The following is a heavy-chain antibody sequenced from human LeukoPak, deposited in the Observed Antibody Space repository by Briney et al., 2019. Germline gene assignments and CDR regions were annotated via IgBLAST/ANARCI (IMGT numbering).Heavy chain of an antibody. V-gene: IGHV5-51*01. D-gene: IGHD3-10*01. J-gene: IGHJ4*02. Sequence: GESLKISCKGSGYSFTSYWIGWVRQMPGKGLEWMGIIYPGDSGTRYSPSFQGQVTISADKSISTAYLQWSSLKASDTAMYYCAKTYYYGSGSPNYFDYWGQGTLVTVSS. CDR1: GYSFTSYW. CDR3: AKTYYYGSGSPNYFDY. CDR2: IYPGDSGT.